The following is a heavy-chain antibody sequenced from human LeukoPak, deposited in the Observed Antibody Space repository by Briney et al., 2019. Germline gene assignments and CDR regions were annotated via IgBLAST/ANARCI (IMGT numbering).Heavy chain of an antibody. CDR1: GFTFSASA. J-gene: IGHJ4*02. CDR2: IASKDKNYAT. D-gene: IGHD1-26*01. CDR3: SRSGGDGATGE. V-gene: IGHV3-73*01. Sequence: PGGSLRLSCATSGFTFSASAINWVRQASGKGLEWVGRIASKDKNYATEYAASVKGRFTISRDDSKNTAYLQMNSLKTEDTAVYYCSRSGGDGATGEWGQGTLVTVSS.